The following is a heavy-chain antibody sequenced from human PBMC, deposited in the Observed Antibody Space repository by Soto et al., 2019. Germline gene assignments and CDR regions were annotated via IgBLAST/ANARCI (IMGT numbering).Heavy chain of an antibody. Sequence: QVQLVESGGGVVQPGRSLRLSCEASGFTFNTYSMHWVRQPPGKGLEWLAAIWYDGTQKYYADSVKGRFIISRDNSKKTLYLEMNSLRAEDKAVYYCARAGGTTVTGLWHFDSWGQGTLVTVSS. V-gene: IGHV3-33*01. CDR3: ARAGGTTVTGLWHFDS. D-gene: IGHD4-17*01. CDR1: GFTFNTYS. J-gene: IGHJ4*02. CDR2: IWYDGTQK.